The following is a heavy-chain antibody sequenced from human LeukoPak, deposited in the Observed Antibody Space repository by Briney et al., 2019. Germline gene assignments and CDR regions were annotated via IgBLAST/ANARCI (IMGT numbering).Heavy chain of an antibody. V-gene: IGHV3-23*01. CDR3: AAISSYYYMDV. J-gene: IGHJ6*03. CDR1: GFTFSSYA. CDR2: ISGSAST. D-gene: IGHD2-21*01. Sequence: GGSLRLSCAASGFTFSSYAMHWVRQAPGKGLEWVSGISGSASTYYADSVKGRLTISRDNSKNTLFLQMNSLRAEDTAVYYCAAISSYYYMDVWGKGTTVTISS.